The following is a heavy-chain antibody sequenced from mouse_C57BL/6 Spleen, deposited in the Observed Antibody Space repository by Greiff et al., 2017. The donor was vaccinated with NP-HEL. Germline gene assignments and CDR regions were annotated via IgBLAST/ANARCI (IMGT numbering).Heavy chain of an antibody. J-gene: IGHJ2*01. D-gene: IGHD1-1*01. CDR3: AYYYGSSRDYFDY. V-gene: IGHV1-82*01. CDR1: GYAFSSSW. Sequence: VQLQQSGPELVKPGASVKISCKASGYAFSSSWMNWVKQRPGKGLEWIGRIYPGDGDTNYNGKFKGKATLTADKSSSTAYMQLSSLTSEDSAVYFCAYYYGSSRDYFDYWGQGTTLTVSS. CDR2: IYPGDGDT.